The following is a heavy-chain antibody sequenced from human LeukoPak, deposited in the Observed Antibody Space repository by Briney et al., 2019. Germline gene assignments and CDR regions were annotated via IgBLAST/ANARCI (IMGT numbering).Heavy chain of an antibody. CDR1: GFTFSTFP. CDR2: ISRNGDTT. V-gene: IGHV3-64*04. D-gene: IGHD3-10*01. CDR3: AKRLDNSGSWFEC. Sequence: PGGSLRLSCSASGFTFSTFPMHWVRQAPGKGLEYFSAISRNGDTTYYADSVKGRFTISRDNSKNTLYLQMNSLRAEDTAVYYCAKRLDNSGSWFECWGQGTLVTVSS. J-gene: IGHJ4*02.